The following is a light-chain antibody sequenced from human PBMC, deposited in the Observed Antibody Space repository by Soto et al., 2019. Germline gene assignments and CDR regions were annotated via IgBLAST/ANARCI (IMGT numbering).Light chain of an antibody. CDR3: QTYNRAPWT. CDR2: GAS. J-gene: IGKJ1*01. Sequence: DIQMTQSPSSLSASVGDRVTITCRASQDISNYLAWYQQKTGKVHKLLIYGASTLQSGVPSRFSGSGSWTDFTLTISSLQTEDVATYYCQTYNRAPWTFGQGIKVESK. V-gene: IGKV1-27*01. CDR1: QDISNY.